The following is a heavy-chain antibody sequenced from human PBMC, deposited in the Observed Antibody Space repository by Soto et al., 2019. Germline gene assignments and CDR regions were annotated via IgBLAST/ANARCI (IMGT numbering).Heavy chain of an antibody. D-gene: IGHD3-22*01. CDR3: ATAGNYDSSGRDF. J-gene: IGHJ4*02. V-gene: IGHV1-18*04. CDR2: ISANSGNT. Sequence: QVQLVQSGAEVKKPGASVKVSGKAFGFIFNNYAISWVRQAPGQGLEWMGWISANSGNTNYAQKLQGRVTMTTDTSTSTAYMELRSLRSDDTAVYYCATAGNYDSSGRDFWGQGTLVTVSS. CDR1: GFIFNNYA.